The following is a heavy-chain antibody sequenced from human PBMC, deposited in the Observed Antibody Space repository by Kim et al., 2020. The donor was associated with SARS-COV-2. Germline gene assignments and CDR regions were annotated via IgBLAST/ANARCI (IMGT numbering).Heavy chain of an antibody. CDR3: ARGASKIVGATIDY. D-gene: IGHD1-26*01. J-gene: IGHJ4*02. Sequence: AQKFQGRVTMTRDTSTSTVYMGLSSLRSEDTAVYYCARGASKIVGATIDYWGQGTLVTVSS. V-gene: IGHV1-46*01.